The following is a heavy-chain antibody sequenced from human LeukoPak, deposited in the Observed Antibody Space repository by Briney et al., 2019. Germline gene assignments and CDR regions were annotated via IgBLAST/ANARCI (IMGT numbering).Heavy chain of an antibody. CDR3: ARGGRQDIVVAPSSPTIDY. CDR1: GYTFTSYY. J-gene: IGHJ4*02. CDR2: INPSGGST. D-gene: IGHD2-2*01. Sequence: ASVNVSCTASGYTFTSYYMHWVRQAPGQGLEWMGIINPSGGSTSYAQKFQGRVTMTRDTSTSTVYMELSSLRSEDTAVYYCARGGRQDIVVAPSSPTIDYWGQGTLVTVSS. V-gene: IGHV1-46*01.